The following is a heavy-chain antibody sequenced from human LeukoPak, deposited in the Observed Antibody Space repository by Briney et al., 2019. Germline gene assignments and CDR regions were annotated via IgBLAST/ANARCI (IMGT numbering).Heavy chain of an antibody. CDR2: ISYDGSNK. V-gene: IGHV3-30*04. CDR3: AKDSRHYVFYL. D-gene: IGHD2-2*01. CDR1: GFTFSSYA. Sequence: GRSLRLSCAASGFTFSSYAMHWVRHAPGKGLEWVAVISYDGSNKYYADSVRGRFTISRDNSKNTLYLQINSRRGVDTAVYYCAKDSRHYVFYLWGQGNLGTVSS. J-gene: IGHJ4*02.